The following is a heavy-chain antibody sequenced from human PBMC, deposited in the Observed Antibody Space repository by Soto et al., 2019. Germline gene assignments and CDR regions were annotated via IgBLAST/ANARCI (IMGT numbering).Heavy chain of an antibody. D-gene: IGHD5-18*01. CDR2: IIPILGIA. V-gene: IGHV1-69*02. CDR1: GGTFSSYT. J-gene: IGHJ6*03. Sequence: SVKVSCKASGGTFSSYTISWVRQAPGQGLEWMGRIIPILGIANYAQKFQGRVTITADKSTSTAYMELSSLRSEDTAVYYCARTVDTAMVNPYYYMDVWGKGTTVTVSS. CDR3: ARTVDTAMVNPYYYMDV.